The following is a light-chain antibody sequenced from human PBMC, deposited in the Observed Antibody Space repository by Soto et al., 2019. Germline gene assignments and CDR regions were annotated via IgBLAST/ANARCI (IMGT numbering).Light chain of an antibody. CDR1: QNISSY. V-gene: IGKV1-39*01. Sequence: DIQMTQSPSSLSASVGDRVTITCRASQNISSYLHWYQQKPGKAPKLLIYAASNLQSGVPSRFSASGSGTDFTLTMNSLPPEDFSTYLWPKGYSTPRTFGPGNKVEIK. CDR3: PKGYSTPRT. CDR2: AAS. J-gene: IGKJ1*01.